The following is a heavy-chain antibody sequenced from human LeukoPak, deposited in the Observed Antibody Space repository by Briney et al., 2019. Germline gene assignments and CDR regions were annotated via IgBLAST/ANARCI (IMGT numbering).Heavy chain of an antibody. J-gene: IGHJ5*02. D-gene: IGHD3-10*01. CDR1: GGTFSSYA. Sequence: SVKVSCKASGGTFSSYAISWVRQAPGQGLEWMGGIIPIFGTANYAQKFQGRVTITADESTSTAYMELSSLRSEDTAVYYCARDPRLRGVPNWFDPWGQGTLVTVSS. V-gene: IGHV1-69*01. CDR2: IIPIFGTA. CDR3: ARDPRLRGVPNWFDP.